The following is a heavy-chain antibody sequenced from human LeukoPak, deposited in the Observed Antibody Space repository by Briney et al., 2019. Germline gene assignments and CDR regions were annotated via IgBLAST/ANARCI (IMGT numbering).Heavy chain of an antibody. J-gene: IGHJ5*02. CDR1: GGSISSHY. Sequence: SETLSLTCTVSGGSISSHYWSWIRQPPGKGLEWIGYIYYSGSTNYNPSLKSRVTISVDTSKNQFSLKLSSVTAADTAVYYCARGRSTQRVTRKRNWFDPWGQGTLVTVSS. D-gene: IGHD4-17*01. V-gene: IGHV4-59*11. CDR2: IYYSGST. CDR3: ARGRSTQRVTRKRNWFDP.